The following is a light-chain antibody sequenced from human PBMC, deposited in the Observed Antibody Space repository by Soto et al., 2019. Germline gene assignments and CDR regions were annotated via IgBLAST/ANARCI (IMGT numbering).Light chain of an antibody. J-gene: IGLJ1*01. CDR2: EVT. Sequence: ALTPPAAVSRPPGQSITIAFTATISCFSSFKYVSCSPHHPGQAPKLMIYEVTSRPSGVPDRFSGSKSGNTASLTVSGLQAEDEAVYSCASYAGSSRYVFGTGTKVNVL. CDR1: ISCFSSFKY. CDR3: ASYAGSSRYV. V-gene: IGLV2-8*02.